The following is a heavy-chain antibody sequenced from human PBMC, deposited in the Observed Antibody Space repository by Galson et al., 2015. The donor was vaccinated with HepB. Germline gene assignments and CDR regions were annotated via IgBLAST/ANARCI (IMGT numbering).Heavy chain of an antibody. Sequence: SLRLSCAASGFTFSSYAMHWVRQAPGKGLEWVAVISYDGSNKYYADSVKGRFTISRDNSKNTLYLQMNSLRAEDTAVYYCARCREEQWLVSYYFDYWGQGTLVTVSS. V-gene: IGHV3-30*04. CDR1: GFTFSSYA. CDR3: ARCREEQWLVSYYFDY. CDR2: ISYDGSNK. J-gene: IGHJ4*02. D-gene: IGHD6-19*01.